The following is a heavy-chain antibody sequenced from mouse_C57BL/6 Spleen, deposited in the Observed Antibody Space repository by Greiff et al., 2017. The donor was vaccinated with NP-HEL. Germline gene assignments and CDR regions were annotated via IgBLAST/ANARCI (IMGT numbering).Heavy chain of an antibody. Sequence: VQLHQPGAELVRPGSSVKLSCKASGSTFPGSWMDWLKRRPGQGLEWIGTIYPSDSETPYNQKFKDKATLTVDKSSSTAYMQLSSLTSEDSAVYYCAREGLDYYGSTPYFDVWGTGTTVTVSS. J-gene: IGHJ1*03. D-gene: IGHD1-1*01. CDR2: IYPSDSET. CDR1: GSTFPGSW. V-gene: IGHV1-61*01. CDR3: AREGLDYYGSTPYFDV.